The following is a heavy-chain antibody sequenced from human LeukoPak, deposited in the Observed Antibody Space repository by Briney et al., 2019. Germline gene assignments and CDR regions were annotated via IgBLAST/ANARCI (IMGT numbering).Heavy chain of an antibody. CDR2: INHSGST. D-gene: IGHD6-19*01. CDR3: ARGAAVAGHFDY. Sequence: SETLSLTCAVYGGSFSGYYWSWIRQPPGKGLEWIGEINHSGSTNYNPSLKSRVTMSVDTSKNQFSLKLSSVTAADTAVYYCARGAAVAGHFDYWGQGTLVTVSS. J-gene: IGHJ4*02. CDR1: GGSFSGYY. V-gene: IGHV4-34*01.